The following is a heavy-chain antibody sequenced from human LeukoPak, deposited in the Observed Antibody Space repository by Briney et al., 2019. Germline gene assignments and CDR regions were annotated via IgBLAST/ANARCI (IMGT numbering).Heavy chain of an antibody. D-gene: IGHD3-3*01. CDR1: GYSISSGYY. J-gene: IGHJ6*03. CDR2: IYHSGST. Sequence: SETLSRTCTVSGYSISSGYYWGWIRQPPGKGLEWIGSIYHSGSTYYNPSLKSRVTISVDTSNNHFSLKLSSVTAADTAVYYCARLWGGYVIHPDSYMDVWGKGTTVTISS. CDR3: ARLWGGYVIHPDSYMDV. V-gene: IGHV4-38-2*02.